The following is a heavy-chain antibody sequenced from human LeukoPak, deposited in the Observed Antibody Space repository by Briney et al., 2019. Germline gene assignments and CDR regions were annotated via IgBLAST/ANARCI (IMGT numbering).Heavy chain of an antibody. J-gene: IGHJ3*02. V-gene: IGHV3-23*01. CDR1: GITFSNYA. Sequence: GGSLRLSCVASGITFSNYAMSWVRQAPGKGLEWVSAISDSGGSTYYADSVKGRFTISRDNSKNTLYLQMNSLRAEDTAVYYCAKVLITIFGVVRYDAFDIWGQGTMVTVSS. D-gene: IGHD3-3*01. CDR2: ISDSGGST. CDR3: AKVLITIFGVVRYDAFDI.